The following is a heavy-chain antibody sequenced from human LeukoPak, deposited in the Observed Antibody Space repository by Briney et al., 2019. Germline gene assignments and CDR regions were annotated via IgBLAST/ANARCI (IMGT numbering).Heavy chain of an antibody. CDR2: IGTAGDT. D-gene: IGHD2-2*01. Sequence: GSLSLSCAASGFPFSSYDMHWVRQATGKGLEWVSAIGTAGDTYYPGSVKGRFTISRENAKNSLYLQMNSLRAGDTAVYYCARGVGIVVVPAATTPWFDPWGQGTLVTVSS. CDR3: ARGVGIVVVPAATTPWFDP. V-gene: IGHV3-13*01. J-gene: IGHJ5*02. CDR1: GFPFSSYD.